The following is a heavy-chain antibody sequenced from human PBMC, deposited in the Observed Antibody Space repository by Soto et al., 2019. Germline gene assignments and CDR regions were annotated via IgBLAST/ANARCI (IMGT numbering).Heavy chain of an antibody. V-gene: IGHV3-23*01. Sequence: GSLRLSCAASGFTFTSYAMTWARQAPGKGLEWVSSLLRSGSTTYYADSVKGRFTISSDISANSLYLQMDSLRAEDTAVYYCAKDAVSGDGIWLLDSWGQGTVVTVSS. J-gene: IGHJ4*02. CDR1: GFTFTSYA. D-gene: IGHD4-17*01. CDR2: LLRSGSTT. CDR3: AKDAVSGDGIWLLDS.